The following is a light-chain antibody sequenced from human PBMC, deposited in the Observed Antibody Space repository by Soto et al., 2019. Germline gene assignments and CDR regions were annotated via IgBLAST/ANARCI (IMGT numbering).Light chain of an antibody. CDR1: QSVSSY. CDR3: QQYNIWPRT. Sequence: EIVLTQSPATLSLSPGERATLSCRASQSVSSYLAWYQQKPGQAPRLLIYDASNRATGIPARFSGSGSGTQFTLTISGLQSDDLAVYFCQQYNIWPRTFGQGTKVDIK. V-gene: IGKV3-11*01. CDR2: DAS. J-gene: IGKJ1*01.